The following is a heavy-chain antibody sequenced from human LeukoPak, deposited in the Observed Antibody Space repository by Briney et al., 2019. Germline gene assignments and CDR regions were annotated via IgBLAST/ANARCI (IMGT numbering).Heavy chain of an antibody. D-gene: IGHD4-11*01. Sequence: SETLSLTCTVSGASISNYQWSWIQQTAGKRLEWIGHIDSSGGTYYNPSLKSGVTMSVDTSKNQVFVKLTSVTAADTAVYYCVRDGYSTAWGYYSDSWGQGILVTVSS. V-gene: IGHV4-4*07. CDR3: VRDGYSTAWGYYSDS. J-gene: IGHJ4*02. CDR2: IDSSGGT. CDR1: GASISNYQ.